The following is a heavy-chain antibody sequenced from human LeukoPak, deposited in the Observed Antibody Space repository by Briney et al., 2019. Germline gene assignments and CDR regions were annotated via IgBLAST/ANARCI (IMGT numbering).Heavy chain of an antibody. CDR2: IYYTGST. J-gene: IGHJ3*02. V-gene: IGHV4-30-4*02. Sequence: SDTLSLTCPVSGGSISSVDYNWGWIRRPPGKGLEWIGYIYYTGSTYYSPSLKSRVTISIDTSKNQFSLNLSSVTAADTAVYYCARVFGDRHAFDIWGQGTLVTVSS. D-gene: IGHD3-16*01. CDR3: ARVFGDRHAFDI. CDR1: GGSISSVDYN.